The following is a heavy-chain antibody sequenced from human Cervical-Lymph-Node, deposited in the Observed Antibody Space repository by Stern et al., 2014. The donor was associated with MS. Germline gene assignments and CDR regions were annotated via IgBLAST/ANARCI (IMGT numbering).Heavy chain of an antibody. CDR1: GYTSTSYA. V-gene: IGHV1-3*01. CDR3: ARDRGPFDY. Sequence: QVQLVHSGAEVKTPGASVKVSCKASGYTSTSYAMHSARQAPGQRLQSTGWLNAGNGNTKYSQKFQRRATITSDTSRSTAYMELSSLRSEDTAVYYCARDRGPFDYWGQGTLVTVSS. CDR2: LNAGNGNT. J-gene: IGHJ4*02.